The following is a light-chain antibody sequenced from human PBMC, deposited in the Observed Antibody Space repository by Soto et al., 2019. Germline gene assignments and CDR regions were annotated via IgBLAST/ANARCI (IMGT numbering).Light chain of an antibody. V-gene: IGLV1-40*01. CDR1: SSNIGAGFD. J-gene: IGLJ1*01. CDR2: GNS. Sequence: QSVLTQPPSVSGAPGQRVTISCTGSSSNIGAGFDVHWYHQIAGTAPKLLIYGNSNRPSGVPDRFSGSTSGNAASLTISGLQADDEADYFCCSSAPESTYVFGTGTKLTVL. CDR3: CSSAPESTYV.